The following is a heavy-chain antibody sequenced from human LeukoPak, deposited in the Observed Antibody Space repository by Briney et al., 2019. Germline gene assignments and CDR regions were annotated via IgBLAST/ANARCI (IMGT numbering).Heavy chain of an antibody. D-gene: IGHD6-19*01. V-gene: IGHV5-51*01. Sequence: GESLKISCKGSGYTFAIYWIGWVRQMPGKGLEWMGIIYPGDSDTRYSPSFQGQVTISADKSISTAYLQWSSLKASDTAMYYCASGLSGGWTDFDYWGQGTLVTVSS. CDR2: IYPGDSDT. CDR1: GYTFAIYW. J-gene: IGHJ4*02. CDR3: ASGLSGGWTDFDY.